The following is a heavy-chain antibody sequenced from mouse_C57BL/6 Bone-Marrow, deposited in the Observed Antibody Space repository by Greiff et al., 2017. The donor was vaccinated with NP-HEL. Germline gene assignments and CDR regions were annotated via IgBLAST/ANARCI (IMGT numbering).Heavy chain of an antibody. V-gene: IGHV1-4*01. CDR3: ARCAVTTVVAPPDY. Sequence: VQLQQFGAELARPGASVKMSCKASVYTFTSYTMHWVKQRPGQGLEWIGYINPSSGYTKYNQKFKDKATLTADKSSSTAYMQLSSLTSEDSAVYYCARCAVTTVVAPPDYWGQGTTLTVSS. D-gene: IGHD1-1*01. CDR2: INPSSGYT. CDR1: VYTFTSYT. J-gene: IGHJ2*01.